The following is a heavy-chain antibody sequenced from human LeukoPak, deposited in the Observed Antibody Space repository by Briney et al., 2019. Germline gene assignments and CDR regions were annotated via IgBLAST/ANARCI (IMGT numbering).Heavy chain of an antibody. CDR3: ARDRFYSGSSPSYWYFDL. CDR2: IYYSGST. V-gene: IGHV4-59*01. CDR1: GGFISSYY. Sequence: SETLSLTCTVSGGFISSYYWSWIRQPPGKGLEWIGYIYYSGSTNYNPSLKSRVTISVDTSKNQFSLKLSSVTAADTAVYYCARDRFYSGSSPSYWYFDLWGRGTLVTVSS. J-gene: IGHJ2*01. D-gene: IGHD1-26*01.